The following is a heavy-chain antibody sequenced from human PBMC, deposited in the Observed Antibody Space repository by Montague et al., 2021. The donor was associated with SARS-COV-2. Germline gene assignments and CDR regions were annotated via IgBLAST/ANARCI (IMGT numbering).Heavy chain of an antibody. CDR3: ARDVVAAPGTFDY. CDR2: VSASGST. J-gene: IGHJ4*02. D-gene: IGHD6-13*01. Sequence: SETLSLTCTVSGDSIRYFYWSWIRQPAGKGLEWIGRVSASGSTNYNPSLNSRVTMSVDTSKKQFSPRLSPVTAADTAVYYCARDVVAAPGTFDYWGQGTLVTVSS. V-gene: IGHV4-4*07. CDR1: GDSIRYFY.